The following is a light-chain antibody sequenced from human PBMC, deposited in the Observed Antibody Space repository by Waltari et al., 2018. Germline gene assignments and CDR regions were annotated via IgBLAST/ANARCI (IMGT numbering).Light chain of an antibody. CDR2: EVA. V-gene: IGLV2-11*01. CDR1: SSNVGGFDY. J-gene: IGLJ1*01. CDR3: CSYAGTNTFV. Sequence: QSALTQPPSASGSPGQSVTISCTGTSSNVGGFDYVSWYQHHPGKAPKLLIYEVAKRPSGVPHRFSGSKSGNTASLTISGLQAEDEADYYCCSYAGTNTFVLGSGTALTVL.